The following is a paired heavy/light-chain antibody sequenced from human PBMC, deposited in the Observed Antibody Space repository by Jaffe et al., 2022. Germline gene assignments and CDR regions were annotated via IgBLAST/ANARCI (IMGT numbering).Light chain of an antibody. Sequence: QSVLTQPPSVSGAPGQRVTISCTGSSSNIGAGYDVQWYQQLPGTAPKLLISANRNRPAGVPDRFSGSKSGTSGSLAITGLQAEDEADYYCQSYDSSLSGPLFGGGTKLTVL. CDR2: ANR. J-gene: IGLJ2*01. CDR3: QSYDSSLSGPL. CDR1: SSNIGAGYD. V-gene: IGLV1-40*01.
Heavy chain of an antibody. D-gene: IGHD7-27*01. CDR2: IYHTGST. J-gene: IGHJ2*01. Sequence: QVQLQESGPGLVKPSETLSLTCAVSGYSINSGYYWGWIRQPPGKGLEWIGSIYHTGSTYYNPSLKSRVTISVDTSKNQFSLKLSSVTAADTAVYYCARVGLSGVKGYFDLWGRGTLVTVSS. CDR1: GYSINSGYY. CDR3: ARVGLSGVKGYFDL. V-gene: IGHV4-38-2*01.